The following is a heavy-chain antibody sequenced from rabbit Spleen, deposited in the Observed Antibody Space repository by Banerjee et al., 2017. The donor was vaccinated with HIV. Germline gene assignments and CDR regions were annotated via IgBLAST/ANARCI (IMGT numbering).Heavy chain of an antibody. Sequence: QEQLVESGGGLVKPGTSLTLICTASGFSFSSGYDMSWVRQAPGKGLEWIACIYTGDGNTYYASWAKGRCTISKTSSTTVTLQVTSLTTADTATHFCARAPDSGYWAVAFNLWGPGTLVTVS. CDR1: GFSFSSGYD. CDR3: ARAPDSGYWAVAFNL. D-gene: IGHD1-1*01. V-gene: IGHV1S45*01. CDR2: IYTGDGNT. J-gene: IGHJ4*01.